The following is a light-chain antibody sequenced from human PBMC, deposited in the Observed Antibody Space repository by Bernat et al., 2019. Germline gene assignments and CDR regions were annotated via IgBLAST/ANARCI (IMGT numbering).Light chain of an antibody. CDR2: AAS. Sequence: DIQMTQSPSSLSASVGDRVTITCRASQSISSYLNWYQQKPGKAPKLLIYAASSLQSGVPSRFSGSGSGTDFTLTISSLQPEDFATYYCQQCYSTPITVGQRTRLEIK. J-gene: IGKJ5*01. V-gene: IGKV1-39*01. CDR1: QSISSY. CDR3: QQCYSTPIT.